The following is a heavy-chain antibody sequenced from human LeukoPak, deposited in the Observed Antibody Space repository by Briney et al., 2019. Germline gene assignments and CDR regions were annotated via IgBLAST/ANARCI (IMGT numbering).Heavy chain of an antibody. CDR2: ISTSGSTI. CDR3: GRGDYSSSWYLDH. J-gene: IGHJ4*02. V-gene: IGHV3-48*04. Sequence: GGSLRLSCAASGFTVSSNSMSWVRQAPGKGLEWVSYISTSGSTIYYGDSVEGRFTISRDNAMNSLYLQMNSLRAEDTAVYYCGRGDYSSSWYLDHWGQGTLVTVSS. CDR1: GFTVSSNS. D-gene: IGHD6-13*01.